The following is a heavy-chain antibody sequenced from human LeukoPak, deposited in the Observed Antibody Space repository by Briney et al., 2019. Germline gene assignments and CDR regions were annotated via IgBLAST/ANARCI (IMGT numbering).Heavy chain of an antibody. V-gene: IGHV1-2*02. Sequence: GASVKVSCKASGHTFIRYYIHWVRQAPGQGLEWRGSVNPNSGVTDYAQKFQGRITMTRDTSISTAYMELNRLTSDDTAVYYCARDTGFPFFDFWGHGALVTVSS. CDR1: GHTFIRYY. CDR3: ARDTGFPFFDF. CDR2: VNPNSGVT. J-gene: IGHJ4*01.